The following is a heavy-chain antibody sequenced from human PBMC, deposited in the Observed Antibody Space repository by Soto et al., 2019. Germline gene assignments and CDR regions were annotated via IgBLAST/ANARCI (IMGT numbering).Heavy chain of an antibody. V-gene: IGHV3-48*02. CDR2: ISSSSTI. D-gene: IGHD6-19*01. Sequence: GGSLRLSCAASGFTFSSYSMNWVRQAPGKGLEWVSYISSSSTIYYADSVKGRFTISRDNAKNSLYLQMNSLRDEDTAVYYCARDCNIAVAGQNYYYGMDVWGQGTTVTVSS. J-gene: IGHJ6*02. CDR1: GFTFSSYS. CDR3: ARDCNIAVAGQNYYYGMDV.